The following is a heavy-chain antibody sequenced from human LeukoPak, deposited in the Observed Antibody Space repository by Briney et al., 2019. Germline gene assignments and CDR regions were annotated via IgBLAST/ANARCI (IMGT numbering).Heavy chain of an antibody. J-gene: IGHJ4*02. D-gene: IGHD3-22*01. Sequence: ASVKVSCKASGYTFTSYYMHWVRQAPGQGLEWMGIINPSGGSTSYAQKFQGRVTMTRDMSTSTVYMELRSLRSDDTAVYYCARDRRYYYDSSGYTDYWGQGTLVTVSS. V-gene: IGHV1-46*01. CDR1: GYTFTSYY. CDR2: INPSGGST. CDR3: ARDRRYYYDSSGYTDY.